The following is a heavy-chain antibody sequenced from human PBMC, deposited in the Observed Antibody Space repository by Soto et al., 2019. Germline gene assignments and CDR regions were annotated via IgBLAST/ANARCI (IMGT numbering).Heavy chain of an antibody. V-gene: IGHV4-34*01. J-gene: IGHJ4*02. CDR1: GGSFSGHF. CDR3: AGWAVGIMIFGVPKDY. D-gene: IGHD3-3*01. Sequence: SETLSLTCVVYGGSFSGHFCSWIRQPPWKGLEWIGEINHSGSANYNPSLKSRVTISVDTSKNQFSLKLTSVTAADTAVYYCAGWAVGIMIFGVPKDYCSQGTQLTVSS. CDR2: INHSGSA.